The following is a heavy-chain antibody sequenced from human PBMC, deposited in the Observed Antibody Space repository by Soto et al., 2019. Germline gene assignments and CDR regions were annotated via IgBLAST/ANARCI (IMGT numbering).Heavy chain of an antibody. CDR3: AREYGSYLIS. J-gene: IGHJ5*02. CDR2: THQSGNA. CDR1: GNSVSGGYY. Sequence: PSETLSLTCAVSGNSVSGGYYWVWIRQPPGKGLEWIASTHQSGNAYYNPSLKSRVSISVDTSKNQFSLNLSSVTAADTALYYCAREYGSYLISWGQGHLVTVSS. V-gene: IGHV4-38-2*02. D-gene: IGHD3-10*01.